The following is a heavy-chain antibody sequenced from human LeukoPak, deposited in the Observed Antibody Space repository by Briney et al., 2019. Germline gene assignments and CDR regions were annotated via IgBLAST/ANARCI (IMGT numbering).Heavy chain of an antibody. J-gene: IGHJ6*03. D-gene: IGHD5-18*01. Sequence: SETLSLTCTVSGCSISSYYWSWIRQPPGKGLEWIGYIYYSGSTNYNPSLKSRVIISLDTSKSQISLRMTSVTAADTAVYYCARTVQGYSFGAESYYMDVWGKGATVTVSS. V-gene: IGHV4-59*01. CDR3: ARTVQGYSFGAESYYMDV. CDR2: IYYSGST. CDR1: GCSISSYY.